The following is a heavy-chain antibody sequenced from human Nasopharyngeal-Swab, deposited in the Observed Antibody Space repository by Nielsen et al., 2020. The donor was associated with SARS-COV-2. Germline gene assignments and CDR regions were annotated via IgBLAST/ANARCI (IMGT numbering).Heavy chain of an antibody. CDR2: ISSSRTI. V-gene: IGHV3-48*02. CDR1: EFTFNTYD. Sequence: GGSLRLSCAASEFTFNTYDMNWVRQAQGKGLEWLSYISSSRTIYYADSVKGRFTISRDNAKNSLYLQMNTLRDEDTAVYYCARLRYYASDYWGQGTLVTVSS. J-gene: IGHJ4*02. D-gene: IGHD1-26*01. CDR3: ARLRYYASDY.